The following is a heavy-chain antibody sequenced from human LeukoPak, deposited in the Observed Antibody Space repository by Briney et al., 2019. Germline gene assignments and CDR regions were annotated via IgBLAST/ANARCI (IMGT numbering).Heavy chain of an antibody. CDR1: GDSIDGYY. V-gene: IGHV4-59*01. J-gene: IGHJ6*02. D-gene: IGHD6-13*01. Sequence: SETLSLTCTVSGDSIDGYYWSWIRQPPGKGLEWIGYIYYSGSTTYNPSLKSRITMSVDTSKNQFSLKLSSVTAADTDVYYCARDGQQLDSYYGMDVWGQGTTITVSS. CDR3: ARDGQQLDSYYGMDV. CDR2: IYYSGST.